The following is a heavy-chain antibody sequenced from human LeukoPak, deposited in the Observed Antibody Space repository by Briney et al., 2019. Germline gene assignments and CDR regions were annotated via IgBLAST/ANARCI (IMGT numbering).Heavy chain of an antibody. CDR2: IDYSGST. J-gene: IGHJ5*02. CDR1: GGSISSYY. D-gene: IGHD6-19*01. CDR3: ARGVYYSSGWYP. V-gene: IGHV4-59*01. Sequence: PSESLSLVCTVYGGSISSYYCGWTRQPPGEGLGWLGYIDYSGSTNYHPSLKGRVTISVDTSKNQFSLKLSSETAADTAVYYCARGVYYSSGWYPWGQGTLVTVSS.